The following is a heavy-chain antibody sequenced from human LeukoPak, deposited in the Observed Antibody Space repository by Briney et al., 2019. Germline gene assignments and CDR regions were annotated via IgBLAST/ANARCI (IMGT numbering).Heavy chain of an antibody. V-gene: IGHV4-59*01. Sequence: SETLSLTCTVSGGSISSYYWSWIRQPPGKGLEWIGYIYYSGSTNYNPSLKSRVTISVDTSKNQFSLKLSSVTAADTAVYYCAREGFYGSGSPTLDYWGQGTLVTVSS. CDR3: AREGFYGSGSPTLDY. D-gene: IGHD3-10*01. J-gene: IGHJ4*02. CDR1: GGSISSYY. CDR2: IYYSGST.